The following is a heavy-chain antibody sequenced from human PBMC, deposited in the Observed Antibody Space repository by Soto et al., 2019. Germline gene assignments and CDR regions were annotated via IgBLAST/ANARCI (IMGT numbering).Heavy chain of an antibody. D-gene: IGHD3-3*01. CDR3: ASGMGITIFGVVPGSPYYYYMDV. Sequence: SETLSLTCTVSGGSISSGGYYWSWIRQHPGKGLEWIGYIYYSGSTYYNPSLKSRVTISVDTSKNQFSLKLGSVTAADTAVYYCASGMGITIFGVVPGSPYYYYMDVWGKGTTVTVSS. CDR1: GGSISSGGYY. V-gene: IGHV4-31*03. J-gene: IGHJ6*03. CDR2: IYYSGST.